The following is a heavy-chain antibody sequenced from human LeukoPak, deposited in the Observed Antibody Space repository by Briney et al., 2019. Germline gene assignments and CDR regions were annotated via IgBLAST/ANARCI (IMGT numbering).Heavy chain of an antibody. CDR3: ARVDTLTYYYGSGSKTYFDY. CDR2: INPISGGT. V-gene: IGHV1-2*02. CDR1: GYTFTGYY. D-gene: IGHD3-10*01. J-gene: IGHJ4*02. Sequence: ASVKVSCKASGYTFTGYYMHWVRQAPGQGLEWMGWINPISGGTNYAQKFQGRVTTTRDTAISTAYVELSRLRSDDTAVYYCARVDTLTYYYGSGSKTYFDYWGQGTLVTVSS.